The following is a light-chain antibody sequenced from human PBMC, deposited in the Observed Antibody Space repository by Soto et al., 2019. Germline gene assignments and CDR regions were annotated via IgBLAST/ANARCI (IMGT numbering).Light chain of an antibody. V-gene: IGKV3-15*01. J-gene: IGKJ2*01. CDR2: GAA. CDR3: QQYDDRAPYT. CDR1: QSVNIN. Sequence: EIVMTQSPATLSVSPGDRATLSCRASQSVNINLAWYQVKPGQAPRLLIYGAATRAPGIPSRFSGSGSGTQFTLTISSLQSEDFVVYYCQQYDDRAPYTFGQGTKLEIK.